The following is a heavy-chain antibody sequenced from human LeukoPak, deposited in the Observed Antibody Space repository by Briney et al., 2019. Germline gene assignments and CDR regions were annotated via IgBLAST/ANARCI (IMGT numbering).Heavy chain of an antibody. CDR3: ARDNDGSYNSYWCFDL. CDR1: GGTFSSYA. D-gene: IGHD1-26*01. V-gene: IGHV1-69*05. J-gene: IGHJ2*01. Sequence: SVKVSCKASGGTFSSYAISWVRQAPGQGLEWMGGIIPIFGTANYAQKFQGRVTITTDESTSTAYMELSSLRSEDTAVYYCARDNDGSYNSYWCFDLWGRGTLVTVSS. CDR2: IIPIFGTA.